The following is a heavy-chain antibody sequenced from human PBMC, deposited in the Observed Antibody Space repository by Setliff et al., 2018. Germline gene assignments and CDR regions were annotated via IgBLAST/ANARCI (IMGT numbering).Heavy chain of an antibody. Sequence: SETLSLTCTVSGDSIKRDYWSWIRQPAGKGLEWIGHIYTSGRTNYNPSLKSRVTISVDTSKNQFSLKLSSVTAADTAVYYCARGEGAAAGPLPYYYYYYYMDVWGKGTTVTVSS. J-gene: IGHJ6*03. D-gene: IGHD6-13*01. V-gene: IGHV4-4*07. CDR2: IYTSGRT. CDR1: GDSIKRDY. CDR3: ARGEGAAAGPLPYYYYYYYMDV.